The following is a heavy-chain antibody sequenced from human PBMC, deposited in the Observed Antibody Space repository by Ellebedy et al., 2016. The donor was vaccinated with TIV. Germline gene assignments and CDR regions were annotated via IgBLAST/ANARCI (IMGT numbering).Heavy chain of an antibody. D-gene: IGHD6-13*01. J-gene: IGHJ6*02. Sequence: AASVKVSCKASGGTFSSYAISWVRQAPGQGLEGMGRIIPILGIANYAQKFQGRVTITADKSTSTDYMELSSLRSEDTAVYYCARDRDSSSWYFGGYYYYGMDVWGQGTTVTVSS. V-gene: IGHV1-69*04. CDR1: GGTFSSYA. CDR2: IIPILGIA. CDR3: ARDRDSSSWYFGGYYYYGMDV.